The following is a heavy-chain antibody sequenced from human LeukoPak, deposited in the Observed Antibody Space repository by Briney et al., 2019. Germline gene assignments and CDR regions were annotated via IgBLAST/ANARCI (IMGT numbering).Heavy chain of an antibody. CDR1: GFTFDDYG. V-gene: IGHV3-20*04. Sequence: GGSLRLSCAASGFTFDDYGMSWVRQAPGKGLEWVSGINWNGGSTGYADSVKGRSTISRDNAKNSLYLQMNSLRAEDTALYYCARADFLGDAFDIWGQGTMVTVSS. D-gene: IGHD3/OR15-3a*01. CDR2: INWNGGST. J-gene: IGHJ3*02. CDR3: ARADFLGDAFDI.